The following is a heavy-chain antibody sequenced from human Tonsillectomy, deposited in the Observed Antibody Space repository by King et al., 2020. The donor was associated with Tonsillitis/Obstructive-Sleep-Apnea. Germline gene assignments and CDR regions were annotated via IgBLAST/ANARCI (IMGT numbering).Heavy chain of an antibody. Sequence: LQLQESGPGLVKPSETLSLTCTVSGGSFSSSSYYWGWIRQPPGKGLECIGIIYYTGSTYYNPSLKSRVTISVDTSNNQFSLKLSSVSATDTAVYYCARLNGIAVRGSYYFDYWGQGALVTVSS. CDR2: IYYTGST. CDR3: ARLNGIAVRGSYYFDY. V-gene: IGHV4-39*01. CDR1: GGSFSSSSYY. J-gene: IGHJ4*02. D-gene: IGHD6-6*01.